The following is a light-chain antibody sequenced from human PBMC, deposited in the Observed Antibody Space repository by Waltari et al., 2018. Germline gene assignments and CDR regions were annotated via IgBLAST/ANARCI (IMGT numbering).Light chain of an antibody. CDR2: GAS. V-gene: IGKV3-15*01. CDR3: QQYNNWPPVT. J-gene: IGKJ2*01. Sequence: EIVMTQSPATLSVSPGERATLYCRASQSVSSNLAWYQQKPGQAPRILIYGASTRATGIPARFSGSGSGTEFTLTISSMQSEDFAVYYCQQYNNWPPVTFGQGTKLEIK. CDR1: QSVSSN.